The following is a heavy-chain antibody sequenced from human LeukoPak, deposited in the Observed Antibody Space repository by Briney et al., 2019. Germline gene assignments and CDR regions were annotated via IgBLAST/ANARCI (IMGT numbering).Heavy chain of an antibody. V-gene: IGHV3-49*04. CDR1: GFGFGDYG. CDR2: IRSKVYGGTT. D-gene: IGHD2-21*02. CDR3: ARHSVYSGDPRLDY. J-gene: IGHJ4*02. Sequence: TGGSLRLSCSASGFGFGDYGMSWARQAPGKGLEWVGFIRSKVYGGTTEYATSVKGRFTISRVDSKSIAYLQMDSLKTDDTGVYYCARHSVYSGDPRLDYWGQGTLVTVSS.